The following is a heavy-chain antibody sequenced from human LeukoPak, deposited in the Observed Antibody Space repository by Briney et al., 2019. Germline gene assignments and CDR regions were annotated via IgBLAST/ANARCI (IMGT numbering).Heavy chain of an antibody. CDR2: ISSSSSYI. Sequence: GGSLRLSCAASGFTFSSYSMNWLRQAPGKGLEWVSSISSSSSYIYYGDSVKGRFTISRDNAKNSLYLQMNSLRAEDTAVYYCARAHEVGDYWGQGTLVTVSS. V-gene: IGHV3-21*01. D-gene: IGHD1-26*01. CDR1: GFTFSSYS. CDR3: ARAHEVGDY. J-gene: IGHJ4*02.